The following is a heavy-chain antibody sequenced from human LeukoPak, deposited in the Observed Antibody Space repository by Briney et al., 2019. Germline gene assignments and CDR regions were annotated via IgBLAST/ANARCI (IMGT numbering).Heavy chain of an antibody. Sequence: GRSLRLSCAASGFTFSSYGMHWVRQAPGKGLEWVAVRSYNGQITYYADSVKGRFTISRDNSQNMLYLQMNSLRVDDTSVYYCAKVQLERRELLPNFDSWGQGTLVTVSS. CDR2: RSYNGQIT. D-gene: IGHD1-1*01. CDR3: AKVQLERRELLPNFDS. J-gene: IGHJ4*02. V-gene: IGHV3-30*18. CDR1: GFTFSSYG.